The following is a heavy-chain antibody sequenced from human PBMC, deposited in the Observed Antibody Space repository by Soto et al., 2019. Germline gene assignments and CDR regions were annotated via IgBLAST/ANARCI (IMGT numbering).Heavy chain of an antibody. CDR1: GIVFSDY. J-gene: IGHJ5*02. Sequence: QVQLVESGGGLVQPGGSLRLSCAASGIVFSDYMSWVRQARGKGLEWLSYISGSGRTIYSADSVKGRFTISRDNATNSLYLQLNNVRTEDTAVYYCARLPFPWGWFDPWGQGTLVTVSS. CDR3: ARLPFPWGWFDP. D-gene: IGHD3-16*01. CDR2: ISGSGRTI. V-gene: IGHV3-11*01.